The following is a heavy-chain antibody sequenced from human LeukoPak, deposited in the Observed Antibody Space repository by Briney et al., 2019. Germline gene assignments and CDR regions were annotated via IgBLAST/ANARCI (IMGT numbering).Heavy chain of an antibody. CDR1: GGSFSVYY. CDR2: INHSGST. D-gene: IGHD1-14*01. CDR3: ARDRVYMDV. V-gene: IGHV4-34*01. Sequence: SETLSLTCAVYGGSFSVYYWGGIRQPPGKGLEWIGEINHSGSTNYNPSLKSRVTISVDTSKNQFSLKLSSVTAADTAVYYCARDRVYMDVWGKGTTVTVSS. J-gene: IGHJ6*03.